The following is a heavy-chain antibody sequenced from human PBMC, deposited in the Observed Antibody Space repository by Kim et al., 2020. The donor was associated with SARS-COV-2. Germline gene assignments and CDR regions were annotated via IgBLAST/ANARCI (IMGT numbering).Heavy chain of an antibody. V-gene: IGHV3-9*01. CDR1: GFTFDDYA. J-gene: IGHJ5*02. Sequence: GGSQRLSCAASGFTFDDYAMHWVRQAPGKGLEWVSGISWNSGSIGYADSVKGRFTISRDNAKNSLYLQMNSLRAEDTALYYCAKDFGSGLRGNNWFDPWGQGTLVTVSS. D-gene: IGHD3-10*01. CDR2: ISWNSGSI. CDR3: AKDFGSGLRGNNWFDP.